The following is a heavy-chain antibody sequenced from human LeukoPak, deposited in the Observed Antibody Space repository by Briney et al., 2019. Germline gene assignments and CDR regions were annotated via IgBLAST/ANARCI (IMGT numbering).Heavy chain of an antibody. Sequence: SETLSLTCDVSGGSVTSTNWWSWFGQPPGKGREWIGEVHLDGRTNYNPSLKSRLTMSVDLPENHISLKLTSVTAADTAVYYCAREGGFYRPLDYSGQGTLVTVSS. CDR3: AREGGFYRPLDY. V-gene: IGHV4-4*02. D-gene: IGHD3-3*01. CDR2: VHLDGRT. CDR1: GGSVTSTNW. J-gene: IGHJ4*02.